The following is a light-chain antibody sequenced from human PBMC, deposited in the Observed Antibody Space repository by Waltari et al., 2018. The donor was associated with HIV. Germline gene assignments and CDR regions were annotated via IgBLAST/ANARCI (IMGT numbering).Light chain of an antibody. CDR2: EVN. CDR3: CSYAGGNSYV. J-gene: IGLJ1*01. V-gene: IGLV2-23*02. CDR1: SSDVGNYNV. Sequence: QSALTQPASVSASPGQSITISCTGTSSDVGNYNVVSWYRQFPDKAPQLLIFEVNKRPSVVSNRFSGSKSGNSASLTIAGLLADDEADYYCCSYAGGNSYVFGTGTKVTVL.